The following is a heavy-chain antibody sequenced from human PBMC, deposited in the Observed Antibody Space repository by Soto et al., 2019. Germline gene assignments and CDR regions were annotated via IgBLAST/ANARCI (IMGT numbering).Heavy chain of an antibody. D-gene: IGHD4-17*01. J-gene: IGHJ2*01. CDR1: GFTVSSNY. V-gene: IGHV3-66*01. CDR3: CGPSTVTINWFFVL. Sequence: EVQLVESGGGLVQPGGSLRLSCAASGFTVSSNYMSWVRQAPGKGLEWVSIIYGGGRTNYADSVKGRFTVSRDNYKNTLYLQMNSLRAEDTAMYYCCGPSTVTINWFFVLWGRGTLVTVSS. CDR2: IYGGGRT.